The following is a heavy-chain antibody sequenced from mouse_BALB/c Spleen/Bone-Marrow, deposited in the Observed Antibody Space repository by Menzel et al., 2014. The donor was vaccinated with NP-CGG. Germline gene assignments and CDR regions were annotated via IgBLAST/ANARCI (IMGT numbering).Heavy chain of an antibody. CDR1: GFSLTCYG. D-gene: IGHD1-1*01. J-gene: IGHJ1*01. V-gene: IGHV2-9*02. Sequence: VKLVESGPGLVAPSQSLSITCTVSGFSLTCYGVHWVRQPPGKGLEWLGLIWAGGSTNYNSALMSRLSISKDNSKSQVFLKMNSLQTDDTAMYYCARKDYGSRGGYFDVWGAGTTVTVSS. CDR2: IWAGGST. CDR3: ARKDYGSRGGYFDV.